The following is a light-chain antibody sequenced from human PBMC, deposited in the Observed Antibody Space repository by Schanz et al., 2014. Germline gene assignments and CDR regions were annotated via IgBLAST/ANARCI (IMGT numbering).Light chain of an antibody. CDR1: SSNIGSNA. Sequence: QSVLTQPPSASGTPGQRVTISCSGSSSNIGSNAVNWYQHFPGTAPKLLIYSDNQRPSGVPDRFSASKSDTSASLAISGLQSEDEADYYCAAWDDSLNVVFGGGTKLTVL. CDR2: SDN. CDR3: AAWDDSLNVV. V-gene: IGLV1-44*01. J-gene: IGLJ2*01.